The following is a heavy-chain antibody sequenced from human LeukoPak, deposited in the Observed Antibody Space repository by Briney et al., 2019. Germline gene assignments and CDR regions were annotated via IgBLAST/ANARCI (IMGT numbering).Heavy chain of an antibody. CDR1: GGSISSYY. CDR3: ARRGGSSWYLDY. V-gene: IGHV4-59*08. CDR2: IYYSGST. D-gene: IGHD6-13*01. J-gene: IGHJ4*02. Sequence: SETLSLTCTVSGGSISSYYWNWIRKPPGKGLEWIGFIYYSGSTNCNPSLKSRVTISVDTSKNQFSLKLSSVTAADTAVYYCARRGGSSWYLDYWGQGTLVTVSS.